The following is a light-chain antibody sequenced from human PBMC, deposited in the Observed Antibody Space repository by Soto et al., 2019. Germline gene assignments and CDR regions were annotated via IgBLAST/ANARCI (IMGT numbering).Light chain of an antibody. CDR2: WAS. V-gene: IGKV4-1*01. J-gene: IGKJ1*01. Sequence: DVVVTQCPDSLPVSLDERATISCKSSYSVLPTSSNKKYLSWYQQKPGQPPKLLIYWASTRECGVPDRFSGSGSGTEFTLTISSLQPDDFATYYCQHYNSYSEAFGQGTKVDIK. CDR1: YSVLPTSSNKKY. CDR3: QHYNSYSEA.